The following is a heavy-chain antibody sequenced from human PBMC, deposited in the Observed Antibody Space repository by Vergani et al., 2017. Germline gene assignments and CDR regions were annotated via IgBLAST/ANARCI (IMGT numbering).Heavy chain of an antibody. Sequence: QVKLVQSGAEVKKPGSSVKVSCKASGGTFSSYAISWVRQAPGQGLEWMGGIIPIVGTANYAQKFQGGVTITQDESTSTAYMELSSLRSEDTAVYYCARDEHDYGVNEPASCMDVWGRGTTVTVSS. CDR3: ARDEHDYGVNEPASCMDV. CDR1: GGTFSSYA. CDR2: IIPIVGTA. J-gene: IGHJ6*02. V-gene: IGHV1-69*05. D-gene: IGHD4-23*01.